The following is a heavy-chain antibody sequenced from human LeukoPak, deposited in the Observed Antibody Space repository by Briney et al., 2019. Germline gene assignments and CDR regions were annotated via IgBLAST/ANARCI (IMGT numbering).Heavy chain of an antibody. CDR3: AKDRVAGWFDP. V-gene: IGHV3-30*18. CDR1: GFTFSSYG. J-gene: IGHJ5*02. CDR2: ISYDGSNK. D-gene: IGHD5-24*01. Sequence: GRSLRLSCAASGFTFSSYGMHWVRQAPGKGLEWVAVISYDGSNKYYADSVKGRFTISRDSSKNTLYLQMNSLRAEDTAVCYCAKDRVAGWFDPWGQGTLVTVSS.